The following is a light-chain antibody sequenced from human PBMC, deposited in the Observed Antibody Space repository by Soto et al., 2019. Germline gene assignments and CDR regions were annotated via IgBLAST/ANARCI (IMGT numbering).Light chain of an antibody. CDR1: SGDIGSYNR. V-gene: IGLV2-14*01. J-gene: IGLJ1*01. CDR3: SSYTNIKTRACV. Sequence: QSVLTQPASVSGSPGQSITISCTGTSGDIGSYNRVSWYQQHPGKAPKLIIYEVTDRPSGVSNRFSGSKSGNTASLTISGLKAEDEAEYYCSSYTNIKTRACVCGTGTKVTVL. CDR2: EVT.